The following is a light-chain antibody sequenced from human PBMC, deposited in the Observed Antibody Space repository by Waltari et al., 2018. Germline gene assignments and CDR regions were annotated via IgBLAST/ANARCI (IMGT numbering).Light chain of an antibody. CDR2: AAS. V-gene: IGKV3-11*01. Sequence: VLTQSPATLSLSPGDRATLSCRASQNIGDYLAWSQQQPGQAPRLHIAAASNRATGVPARFSGSGSGTDFTLTISSLEPEDFAVYYCQNRRDWPLLTFGGGTKVEIK. CDR3: QNRRDWPLLT. CDR1: QNIGDY. J-gene: IGKJ4*01.